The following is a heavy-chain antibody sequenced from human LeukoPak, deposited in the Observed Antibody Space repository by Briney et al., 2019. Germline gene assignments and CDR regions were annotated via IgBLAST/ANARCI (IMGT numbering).Heavy chain of an antibody. CDR1: GGSISSGGYS. V-gene: IGHV4-30-2*01. CDR3: ARGHDFWSGYRMDV. J-gene: IGHJ6*04. D-gene: IGHD3-3*01. Sequence: SQTLSLTCAVSGGSISSGGYSWSWIRQPPGKGLEWIGYIYHSGSTNHNPSLKSRVTMSVDTSKNQFSLKLSSVTAADTAVYYCARGHDFWSGYRMDVWGKGTTVTVSS. CDR2: IYHSGST.